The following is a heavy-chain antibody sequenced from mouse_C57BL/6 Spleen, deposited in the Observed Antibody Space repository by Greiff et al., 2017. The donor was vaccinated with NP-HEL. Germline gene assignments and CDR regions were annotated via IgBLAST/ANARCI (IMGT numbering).Heavy chain of an antibody. CDR3: ARIYYGNYEGYYFDY. V-gene: IGHV3-6*01. CDR2: ISYDGSN. D-gene: IGHD2-1*01. J-gene: IGHJ2*01. Sequence: EVKLMESGPGLVKPSQSLSLTCSVTGYSITSGYYWNWIRQFPGNKLEWMGYISYDGSNNYNPSLKNRISITRDTSKNQFFLKLNSVTTEDTATYYCARIYYGNYEGYYFDYWGQGTTLTVSS. CDR1: GYSITSGYY.